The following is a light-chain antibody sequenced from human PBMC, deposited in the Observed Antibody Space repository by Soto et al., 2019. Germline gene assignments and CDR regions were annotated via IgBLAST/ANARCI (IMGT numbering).Light chain of an antibody. V-gene: IGLV1-47*01. CDR2: RNN. Sequence: QSVLTQPPSGSGTPGQRVTISCSGSSSNIGSNYVYWYQQLPGTAPKLLIYRNNQRPSGVPDRFSGSKSGTSASLAISGLRSEDEADYYCAAWDDSLSGPDVFGTGTKVTVL. CDR1: SSNIGSNY. J-gene: IGLJ1*01. CDR3: AAWDDSLSGPDV.